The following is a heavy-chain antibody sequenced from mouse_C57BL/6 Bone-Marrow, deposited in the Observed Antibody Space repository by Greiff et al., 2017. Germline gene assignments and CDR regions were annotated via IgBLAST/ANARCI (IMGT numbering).Heavy chain of an antibody. Sequence: VKLVESGAELVKPGASVKISCKASGYAFSSYWMNWVKQRPGKGLEWIGQIYPGDGDTNYNGKFKGKATLTADKSSSTAYMQLSSLTSEDSAVYFGARGGVYYGSRHWYFDVWGTGTTVTVSS. CDR2: IYPGDGDT. J-gene: IGHJ1*03. CDR3: ARGGVYYGSRHWYFDV. V-gene: IGHV1-80*01. CDR1: GYAFSSYW. D-gene: IGHD1-1*01.